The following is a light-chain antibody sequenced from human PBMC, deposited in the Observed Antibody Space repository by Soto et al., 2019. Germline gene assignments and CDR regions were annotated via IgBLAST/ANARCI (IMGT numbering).Light chain of an antibody. J-gene: IGLJ1*01. CDR3: YSYTPSSTFV. V-gene: IGLV2-23*01. CDR1: STDVASYNS. CDR2: EGT. Sequence: QSVLTQPASVSGSPGQSITISCTGTSTDVASYNSVSWYQQHPGKAPRLVIFEGTKRPSGVSNRFSGSKSGNPASLTISGLQTEDEADYFCYSYTPSSTFVFGTGTKVTVL.